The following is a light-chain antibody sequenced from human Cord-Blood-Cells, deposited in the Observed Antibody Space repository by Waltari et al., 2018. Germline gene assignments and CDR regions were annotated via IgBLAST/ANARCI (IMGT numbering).Light chain of an antibody. Sequence: DIQMTQSPSSLSASVGDRVTITCRASQGISNYLAWYQQKPWKVPKLLIYAASTLQSGVPSRFSGSGSGTDFTLTISSLQPEDVATYYCQKYNSAHGIFTFGPGTKVDIK. V-gene: IGKV1-27*01. J-gene: IGKJ3*01. CDR3: QKYNSAHGIFT. CDR1: QGISNY. CDR2: AAS.